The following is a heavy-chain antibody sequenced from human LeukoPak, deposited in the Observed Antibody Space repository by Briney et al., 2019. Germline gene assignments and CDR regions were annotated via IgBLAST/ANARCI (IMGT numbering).Heavy chain of an antibody. V-gene: IGHV3-7*03. CDR3: AKDLIAVADYYFDY. J-gene: IGHJ4*02. CDR2: INHNGNVN. Sequence: GGSLRLSCAASGFTFSSYWMNWARQAPGKGLEWVASINHNGNVNYYVDSVKGRFTISRDNAKNSLYLQMSNLRAEDTAVYYCAKDLIAVADYYFDYWGQGTLVTVSS. D-gene: IGHD6-19*01. CDR1: GFTFSSYW.